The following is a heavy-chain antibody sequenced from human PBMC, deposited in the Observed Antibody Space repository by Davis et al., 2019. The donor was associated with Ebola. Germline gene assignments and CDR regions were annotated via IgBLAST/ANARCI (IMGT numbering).Heavy chain of an antibody. Sequence: MPSETLSLTCAVYGGSFSGYYWSWIRQPPGKGLEWIGEINHSGSTNYNPPLKSRATISVATSKNQFSLKLSSVTAADTAVYYCARRTRSAMSTIFHDAFDIWGQGTMVTVSS. D-gene: IGHD5/OR15-5a*01. CDR1: GGSFSGYY. J-gene: IGHJ3*02. V-gene: IGHV4-34*01. CDR2: INHSGST. CDR3: ARRTRSAMSTIFHDAFDI.